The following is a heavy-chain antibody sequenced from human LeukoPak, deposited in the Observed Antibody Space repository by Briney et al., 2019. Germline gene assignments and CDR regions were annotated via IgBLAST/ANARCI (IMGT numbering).Heavy chain of an antibody. Sequence: ASVKVSCKASGYTFTSYDINWVRQATGQGLEWMGWMNPNSGNTGYAQKFRGRVTMTRNTSISTAYMELSSLRSEDTAVYYCATGYSSGWYGYYYGMDVWGQGTTVTVSS. CDR2: MNPNSGNT. J-gene: IGHJ6*02. V-gene: IGHV1-8*01. CDR3: ATGYSSGWYGYYYGMDV. D-gene: IGHD6-19*01. CDR1: GYTFTSYD.